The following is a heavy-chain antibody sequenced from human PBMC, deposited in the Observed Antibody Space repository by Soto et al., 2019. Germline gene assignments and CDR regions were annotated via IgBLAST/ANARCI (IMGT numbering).Heavy chain of an antibody. CDR2: VSSSGST. D-gene: IGHD3-3*01. J-gene: IGHJ4*02. CDR1: GGSISGDH. Sequence: PSETLSLTCTVSGGSISGDHWNWIRQPPGKGLEWIAYVSSSGSTKYNPSLKSRVTISIDTTKNQFSLRLSSVTAADTAVYFCARDFAYFDSWGQGTLVTVSS. V-gene: IGHV4-59*01. CDR3: ARDFAYFDS.